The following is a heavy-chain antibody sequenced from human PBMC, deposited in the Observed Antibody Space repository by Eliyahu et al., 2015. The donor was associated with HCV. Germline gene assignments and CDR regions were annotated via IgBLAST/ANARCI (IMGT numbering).Heavy chain of an antibody. D-gene: IGHD3-10*01. CDR1: GFTFXNAW. V-gene: IGHV3-15*01. Sequence: EVQLVESGGGLVKPGGSLRLSCAASGFTFXNAWMXWVRQAPGKGLGWVGRIKSKTDGGTTDYAAPVKGRFTISRDDSKNTLYLQMNSLKTEDTAVYYCTTYITYYYGSGSLSVGRFDYWGQGTLVTVSS. CDR3: TTYITYYYGSGSLSVGRFDY. CDR2: IKSKTDGGTT. J-gene: IGHJ4*02.